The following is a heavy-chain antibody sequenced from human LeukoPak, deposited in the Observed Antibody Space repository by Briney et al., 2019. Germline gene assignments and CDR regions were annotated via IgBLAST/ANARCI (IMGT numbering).Heavy chain of an antibody. CDR1: GGSVSSSRYY. CDR3: ASFFLDSSGPLPDY. J-gene: IGHJ4*02. Sequence: PSETLSLTCPVSGGSVSSSRYYWGWIRQPPGKWLEWIGSIYYTGSTYYNPSLKSRVTISVDTSKNQFSLKLSSVTAADTAVYYCASFFLDSSGPLPDYWGQGTLVTVSS. CDR2: IYYTGST. V-gene: IGHV4-39*07. D-gene: IGHD3-22*01.